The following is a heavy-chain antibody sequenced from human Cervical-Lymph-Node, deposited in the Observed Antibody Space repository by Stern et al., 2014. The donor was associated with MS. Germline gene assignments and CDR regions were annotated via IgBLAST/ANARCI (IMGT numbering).Heavy chain of an antibody. J-gene: IGHJ4*02. D-gene: IGHD3-3*01. Sequence: QVTLKESGPTLVKPTQTLTLTCTFSGFSLTTSGVGVGWIRQPPGKALEWLALISWADDKRYSPSMKSRLTIIKDTSKNEVVLTMTNMDPVDTATYYCAHAFYYDFWCGYEPRGYYFDYWGQGTLVTVSS. CDR3: AHAFYYDFWCGYEPRGYYFDY. CDR1: GFSLTTSGVG. V-gene: IGHV2-5*02. CDR2: ISWADDK.